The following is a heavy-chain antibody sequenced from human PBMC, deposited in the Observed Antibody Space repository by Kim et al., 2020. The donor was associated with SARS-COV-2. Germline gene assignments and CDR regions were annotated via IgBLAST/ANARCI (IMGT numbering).Heavy chain of an antibody. V-gene: IGHV3-11*05. D-gene: IGHD3-10*01. Sequence: KARFTISRDTAKNSLYLQMNSLRAEDTAVYYCARALITMVRGVIITWFDPWGQGTLVTVSS. CDR3: ARALITMVRGVIITWFDP. J-gene: IGHJ5*02.